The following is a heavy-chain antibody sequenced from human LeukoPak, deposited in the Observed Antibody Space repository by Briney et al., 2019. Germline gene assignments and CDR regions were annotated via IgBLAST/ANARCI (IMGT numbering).Heavy chain of an antibody. Sequence: PGGSLRLSCAASGFTFSSYAMSSVRPAPGEGVEWVSAISGSGGSTYYADSVKGRFTISRDNSKNTLYLQMNSLRAEDTAVYYCAKQWQQWLDRTFDYWGQGTLVTVSS. D-gene: IGHD6-19*01. V-gene: IGHV3-23*01. CDR2: ISGSGGST. CDR1: GFTFSSYA. CDR3: AKQWQQWLDRTFDY. J-gene: IGHJ4*02.